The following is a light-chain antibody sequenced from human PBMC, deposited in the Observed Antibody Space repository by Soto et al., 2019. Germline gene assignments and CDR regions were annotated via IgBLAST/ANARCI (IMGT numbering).Light chain of an antibody. CDR1: QSVSSSY. J-gene: IGKJ5*01. Sequence: EIVLTQSPGTLSLSPGERATLSCRASQSVSSSYLAWYQQKPGRAPRLLIYGASSRATGIPDRFSGSGSGTDFTLTISRLEPEDFAVYYCQQYRSSPPITFGQGTRLEIK. CDR2: GAS. V-gene: IGKV3-20*01. CDR3: QQYRSSPPIT.